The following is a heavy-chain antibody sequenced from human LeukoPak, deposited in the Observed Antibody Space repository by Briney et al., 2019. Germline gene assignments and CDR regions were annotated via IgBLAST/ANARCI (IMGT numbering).Heavy chain of an antibody. Sequence: GGSLRLSCEASGFTFSTSGFHWVRQPPGKGLEWVAVIWYDGSQQYYADSVKGRFTISRDDSKNTLYLQMNNLRAEDTAVYYCARGGEQLSLGYWGQGTLVTVSS. CDR3: ARGGEQLSLGY. CDR2: IWYDGSQQ. CDR1: GFTFSTSG. D-gene: IGHD5-18*01. V-gene: IGHV3-33*01. J-gene: IGHJ4*02.